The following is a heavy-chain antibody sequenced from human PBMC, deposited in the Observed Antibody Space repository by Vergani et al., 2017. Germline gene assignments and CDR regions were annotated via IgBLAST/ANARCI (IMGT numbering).Heavy chain of an antibody. CDR1: GFSFTDYE. D-gene: IGHD3-10*01. CDR2: IRYDGSQK. Sequence: QVHLEESGGGMVQPGKSLRLSCAASGFSFTDYEMYWVRQAPGKGLEWVASIRYDGSQKYYADSVRGRFSISRDNSKSTVFLQMSTLRPADTAIYFCAKGGPEKFHRAFHIWGPGTLVTVSS. V-gene: IGHV3-30*02. CDR3: AKGGPEKFHRAFHI. J-gene: IGHJ3*02.